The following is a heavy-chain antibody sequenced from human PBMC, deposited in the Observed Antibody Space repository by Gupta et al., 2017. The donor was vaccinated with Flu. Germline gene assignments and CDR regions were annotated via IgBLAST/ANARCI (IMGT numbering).Heavy chain of an antibody. J-gene: IGHJ1*01. CDR1: GLTLSSYE. D-gene: IGHD3-16*01. CDR3: ATGHWAK. CDR2: ISSSGVT. Sequence: EVQLVSPGGGLVPPGGSLRLSCAASGLTLSSYEMSWVRQAPGRGLEWVSFISSSGVTYYGDPVRGRFTISRDNAKNSLYLQMSGLRDEDTAVYYCATGHWAKWGQGTLVTVSS. V-gene: IGHV3-48*03.